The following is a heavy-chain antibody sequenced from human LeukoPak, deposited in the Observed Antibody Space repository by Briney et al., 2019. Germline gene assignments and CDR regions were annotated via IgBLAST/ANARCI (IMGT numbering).Heavy chain of an antibody. CDR1: GGSISSYY. V-gene: IGHV4-59*01. Sequence: SETLSLTCAVSGGSISSYYWSWIRQPPGKGLEWIGYVYYSGSTNYYPSLKSRVTMSLDPSKNHFSLKLSSVTAADTAVYDCARDSGGSLALFAPWGQGTLVTVPS. J-gene: IGHJ5*02. CDR2: VYYSGST. CDR3: ARDSGGSLALFAP.